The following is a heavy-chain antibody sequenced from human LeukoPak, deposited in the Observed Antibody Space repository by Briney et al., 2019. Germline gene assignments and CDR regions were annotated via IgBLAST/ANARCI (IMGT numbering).Heavy chain of an antibody. J-gene: IGHJ4*02. CDR3: ARGPFHYGSGSYVD. V-gene: IGHV4-34*01. D-gene: IGHD3-10*01. CDR2: INHSGST. Sequence: SETLSPTCAVYGGSFSGYYWSWIRQPPGKGLEWIGEINHSGSTNYNPSLKSRVTISVDTSKNQFSLKLSSVTAADTAVYYCARGPFHYGSGSYVDWGQGTLVTVSS. CDR1: GGSFSGYY.